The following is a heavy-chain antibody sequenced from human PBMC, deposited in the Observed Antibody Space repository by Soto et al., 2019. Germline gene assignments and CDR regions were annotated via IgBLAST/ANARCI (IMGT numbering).Heavy chain of an antibody. D-gene: IGHD3-22*01. J-gene: IGHJ3*02. CDR2: ISYDGSNK. CDR3: AKVGRSYDDSSALDI. Sequence: PGGSLRLSCEASGFTFSSYGLHWFRQAPCKGLEWVAVISYDGSNKYYADSVKGRFTISRDNSKNTLYLQMNSLRAEDTAVYYCAKVGRSYDDSSALDIWGQGTMVT. V-gene: IGHV3-30*18. CDR1: GFTFSSYG.